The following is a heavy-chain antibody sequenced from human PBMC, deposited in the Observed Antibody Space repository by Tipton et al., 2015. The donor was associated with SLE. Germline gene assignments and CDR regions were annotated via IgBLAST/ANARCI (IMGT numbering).Heavy chain of an antibody. CDR1: GFTFSSYG. Sequence: SGFTFSSYGMHWVRQAPGKGLEWVAFVRYDGSSNDYADSVKGRFTISRDNSKNTLYLQMNSLRAEDTAVYYCARAVEQQLVSLDYWGQGTLVTVSS. V-gene: IGHV3-30*02. D-gene: IGHD6-13*01. J-gene: IGHJ4*02. CDR2: VRYDGSSN. CDR3: ARAVEQQLVSLDY.